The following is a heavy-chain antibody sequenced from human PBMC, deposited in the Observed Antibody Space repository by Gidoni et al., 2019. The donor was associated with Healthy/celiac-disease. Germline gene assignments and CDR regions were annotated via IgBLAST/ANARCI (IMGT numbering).Heavy chain of an antibody. D-gene: IGHD2-15*01. CDR3: AKDQTVVVAATLDY. V-gene: IGHV3-23*01. Sequence: TISRDNSKNTLYLQMNSLRAEDTAVYYCAKDQTVVVAATLDYWGQGTLVTVSS. J-gene: IGHJ4*02.